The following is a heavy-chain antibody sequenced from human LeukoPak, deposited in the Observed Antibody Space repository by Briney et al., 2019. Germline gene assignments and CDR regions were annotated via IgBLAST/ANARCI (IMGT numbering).Heavy chain of an antibody. V-gene: IGHV4-39*01. D-gene: IGHD4-17*01. CDR2: IYYSGST. J-gene: IGHJ4*02. CDR1: GGSISGSSYY. CDR3: ASTTTVTLLFGY. Sequence: SETLSLTCTVSGGSISGSSYYWGWIRQPPGKGLEWIGSIYYSGSTYYNPSLKSRVTISVDTSKNQFSLKLSSVTAADTAVYYCASTTTVTLLFGYWGQGTLVTVSS.